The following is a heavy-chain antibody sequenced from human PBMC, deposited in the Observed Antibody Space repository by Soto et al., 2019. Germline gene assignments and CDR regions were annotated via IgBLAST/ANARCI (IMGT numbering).Heavy chain of an antibody. CDR1: GFTFSSYA. V-gene: IGHV3-23*01. D-gene: IGHD2-21*01. CDR3: PLLVITLSPPLDY. Sequence: EVQLLESGGGLVQPGGSLRLSCAASGFTFSSYAMSWVRQAPGKGLEWVSAVSGSGGSTYYADSVKGRFTTSRDNSKNTLYLQMNSLRAEDTAVYYCPLLVITLSPPLDYWGQGTLVTVSS. J-gene: IGHJ4*02. CDR2: VSGSGGST.